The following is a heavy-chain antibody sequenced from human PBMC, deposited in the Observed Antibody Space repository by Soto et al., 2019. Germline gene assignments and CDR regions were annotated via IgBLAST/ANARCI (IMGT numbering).Heavy chain of an antibody. V-gene: IGHV1-18*04. CDR2: ISVYNGNR. J-gene: IGHJ1*01. Sequence: QVQLVQSGTEVKKPGASVNISCKASGYTFRSYGISWVRQAPGQGLEWIGWISVYNGNRKYAQRFQDRVTMTTDIPTTTAYMQLRSLTSDDTAVYYCARRDYYDGTGYFRHWGQGTLVTVSS. CDR1: GYTFRSYG. CDR3: ARRDYYDGTGYFRH. D-gene: IGHD3-22*01.